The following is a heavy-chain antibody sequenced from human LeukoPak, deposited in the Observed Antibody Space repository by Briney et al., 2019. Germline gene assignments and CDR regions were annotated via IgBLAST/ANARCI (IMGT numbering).Heavy chain of an antibody. CDR3: VKDPRDTYGTNWFVS. J-gene: IGHJ5*01. D-gene: IGHD2-21*01. Sequence: PGGSLSLSCVASGFSFGNYAMSWVRQAPGKGLQWVSQISGTGGATWYAGFARDRFTISRDNSKKTLHLQMSGLRVEDTAMYYCVKDPRDTYGTNWFVSWGQGTLLIVSS. V-gene: IGHV3-23*01. CDR1: GFSFGNYA. CDR2: ISGTGGAT.